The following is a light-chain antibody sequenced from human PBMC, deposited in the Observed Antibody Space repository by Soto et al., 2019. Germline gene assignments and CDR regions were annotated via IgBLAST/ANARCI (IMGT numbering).Light chain of an antibody. J-gene: IGKJ3*01. V-gene: IGKV1-33*01. Sequence: DIQMTQSPSSVSAYIGDRVTITCQASQDIANYLKWYQQKPGKAPTLLIFDASNLESGVPSRFSGSGYGTHFTFTINSLQSEDIATYYCHQFDDLPLTFGPGTKVDIK. CDR3: HQFDDLPLT. CDR1: QDIANY. CDR2: DAS.